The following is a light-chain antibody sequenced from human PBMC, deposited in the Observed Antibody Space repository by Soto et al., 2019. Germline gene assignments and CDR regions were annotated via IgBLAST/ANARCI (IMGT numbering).Light chain of an antibody. J-gene: IGLJ1*01. CDR2: EDD. V-gene: IGLV6-57*04. CDR3: QSYDSSNPV. CDR1: SGSIASYY. Sequence: FMLTQPPAVSESTGKTVIICCTRSSGSIASYYVQWYQHRPGSAPTTVIYEDDDRPSGVPDRFSGSIDSSSNSASLTISGVMTEDEADYYCQSYDSSNPVFGNWTMATVL.